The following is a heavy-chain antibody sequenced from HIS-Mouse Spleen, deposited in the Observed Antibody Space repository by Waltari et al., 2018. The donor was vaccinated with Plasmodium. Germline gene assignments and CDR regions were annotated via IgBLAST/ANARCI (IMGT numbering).Heavy chain of an antibody. J-gene: IGHJ4*02. D-gene: IGHD6-19*01. Sequence: QLQLQESGPGLVKPSETLSLPCTVSGGSISSSSYYWGWIRQPPGKGLEWIGSIYYSGSTYYNPSLKSRVTISVDTSKNQFSLKLSSVTAADTAVYYCARLSIAVAGNFDYWGQGTLVTVSS. V-gene: IGHV4-39*01. CDR3: ARLSIAVAGNFDY. CDR2: IYYSGST. CDR1: GGSISSSSYY.